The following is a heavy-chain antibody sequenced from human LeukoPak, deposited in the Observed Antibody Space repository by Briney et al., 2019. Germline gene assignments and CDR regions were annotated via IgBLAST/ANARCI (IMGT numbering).Heavy chain of an antibody. D-gene: IGHD1-1*01. CDR3: ARADGNWSLVS. V-gene: IGHV4-4*02. Sequence: PGGSLRPSCAASGFTFSSYEMNWVRQPPGKGLEWIGEIYHSGSTNYNPSLKRRVTISIDKSKKQFSLKLSSVTAADTAVYYCARADGNWSLVSWGQGTLVTVSS. CDR2: IYHSGST. J-gene: IGHJ4*02. CDR1: GFTFSSYEM.